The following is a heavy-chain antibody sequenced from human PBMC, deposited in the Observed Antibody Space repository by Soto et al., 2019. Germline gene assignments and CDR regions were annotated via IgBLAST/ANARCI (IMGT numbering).Heavy chain of an antibody. CDR1: GYTFTSYA. V-gene: IGHV1-3*01. J-gene: IGHJ5*02. Sequence: QVQLVQSGAEVKKPWASVKVSCKASGYTFTSYAMHWVRQAPGQRLEWMGWINAGNGNTKYTQKFQGRVTITRDTYANTAYMELSSLRSEDTAVYYCAREGGLLLWFGDPPRGNWFDAWGQGTLVTVSS. CDR2: INAGNGNT. CDR3: AREGGLLLWFGDPPRGNWFDA. D-gene: IGHD3-10*01.